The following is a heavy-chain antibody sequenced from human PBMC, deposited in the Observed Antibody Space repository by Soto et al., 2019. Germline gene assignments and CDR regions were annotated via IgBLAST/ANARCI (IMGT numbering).Heavy chain of an antibody. CDR3: TGITWFRGMDV. CDR1: GDSVSSNSAG. Sequence: QTLSLTCVISGDSVSSNSAGWNWIRQSPSRGLEWLGRTYYKSKWNNDYALSVKSRITINPDTSKNQFSLHLYSVTPEDTAVYYCTGITWFRGMDVWGQGTPVTVSS. D-gene: IGHD3-10*01. CDR2: TYYKSKWNN. V-gene: IGHV6-1*01. J-gene: IGHJ6*02.